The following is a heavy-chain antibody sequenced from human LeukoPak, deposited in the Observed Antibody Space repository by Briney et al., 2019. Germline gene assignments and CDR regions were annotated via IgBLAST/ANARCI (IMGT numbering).Heavy chain of an antibody. CDR2: IGGSGGST. D-gene: IGHD3-22*01. CDR1: GFTFSSYA. J-gene: IGHJ4*02. V-gene: IGHV3-23*01. CDR3: AKDAPPPPPPVITTIVVITGYFDY. Sequence: AGGSLRLSCAASGFTFSSYAMSWVRQAPGKGLEWVTSIGGSGGSTHYADSVRGRFTISRDNSKNTLYLQMNSLRAEDTAVYYCAKDAPPPPPPVITTIVVITGYFDYWGQGTLVTVSS.